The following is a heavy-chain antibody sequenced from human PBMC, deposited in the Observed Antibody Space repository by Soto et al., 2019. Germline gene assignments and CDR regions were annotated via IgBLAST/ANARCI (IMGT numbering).Heavy chain of an antibody. Sequence: QDPGQGLEWMGWINTANGETKYSKKFQDRVVITRDTSANTAYLELGSLTSEDTAVFSSTRGRRMWSRGRDYWGEGTLLTVYS. J-gene: IGHJ4*03. CDR2: INTANGET. D-gene: IGHD2-21*01. V-gene: IGHV1-3*04. CDR3: TRGRRMWSRGRDY.